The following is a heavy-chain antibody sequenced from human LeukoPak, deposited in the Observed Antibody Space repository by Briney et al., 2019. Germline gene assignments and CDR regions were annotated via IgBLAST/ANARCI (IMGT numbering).Heavy chain of an antibody. Sequence: ASVKVSCKASGYTFTGYYMHWVRQAPGQGLEWMGRINPNSGGTNYAQKFQGRVTTTRDTSISTAYMELSRLRSDDTAVYYCARDKSGYSYGYPDGDFDYWGQGTLVTVSS. V-gene: IGHV1-2*06. D-gene: IGHD5-18*01. CDR3: ARDKSGYSYGYPDGDFDY. CDR2: INPNSGGT. J-gene: IGHJ4*02. CDR1: GYTFTGYY.